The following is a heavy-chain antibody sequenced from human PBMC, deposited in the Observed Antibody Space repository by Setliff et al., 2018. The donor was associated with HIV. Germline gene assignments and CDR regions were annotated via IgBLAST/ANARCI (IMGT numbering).Heavy chain of an antibody. CDR3: ARPWGGLVQTANYFDS. CDR1: GGSVTTYG. V-gene: IGHV1-69*13. D-gene: IGHD3-3*01. CDR2: IIPIFGTT. J-gene: IGHJ4*02. Sequence: SVKVSCKASGGSVTTYGITWVRQAPGQGLEWMGGIIPIFGTTKYAQKFQGRVTISADESTRTANMELSSLTVEDTAVYFRARPWGGLVQTANYFDSWGQGTLVTVS.